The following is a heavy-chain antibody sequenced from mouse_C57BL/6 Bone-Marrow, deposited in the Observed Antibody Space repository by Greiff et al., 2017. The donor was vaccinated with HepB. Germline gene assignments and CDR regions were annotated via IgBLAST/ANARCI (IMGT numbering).Heavy chain of an antibody. D-gene: IGHD1-1*01. J-gene: IGHJ2*01. Sequence: QVQLQQSGAELVRPGASVTLSCKASGYTFTDYEMHWVKQTPVHGLEWIGAIDPETGGTAYNQKFKGKAILTADTSSSTAYMELRSLTSEDSAVYYCTRYYYGSSWVYYFDYWGQGTTLTVSS. CDR3: TRYYYGSSWVYYFDY. CDR1: GYTFTDYE. V-gene: IGHV1-15*01. CDR2: IDPETGGT.